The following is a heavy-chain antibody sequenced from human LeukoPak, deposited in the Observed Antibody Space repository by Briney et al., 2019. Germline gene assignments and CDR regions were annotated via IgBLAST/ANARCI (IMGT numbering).Heavy chain of an antibody. J-gene: IGHJ4*02. D-gene: IGHD3-3*01. CDR2: ISSSSSYI. CDR1: GFTFSSYS. Sequence: PGGSLRLFCAASGFTFSSYSMNWVRQAPGKGLEWVSSISSSSSYIYYADSVKGRFTISRDNAKNSLYLQMNSLRAEDTAVCYCAREDTIFGVVIRYPDYWGQGTLVTVSS. V-gene: IGHV3-21*01. CDR3: AREDTIFGVVIRYPDY.